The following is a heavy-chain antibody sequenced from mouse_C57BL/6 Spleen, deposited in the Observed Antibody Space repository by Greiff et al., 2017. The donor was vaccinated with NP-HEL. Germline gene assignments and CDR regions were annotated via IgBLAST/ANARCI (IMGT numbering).Heavy chain of an antibody. CDR2: ISSGSSTI. Sequence: EVMLVESGGGLVQPGGSLSLSCAASGFTFSDYGMHWVRQAPEKGLEWVAYISSGSSTIYYADTVKGRFTISRDNAKNTLFLQMTSLRSEDTAMYYCASGILYAMDYWGQGTSVTVSS. D-gene: IGHD1-1*01. V-gene: IGHV5-17*01. CDR3: ASGILYAMDY. CDR1: GFTFSDYG. J-gene: IGHJ4*01.